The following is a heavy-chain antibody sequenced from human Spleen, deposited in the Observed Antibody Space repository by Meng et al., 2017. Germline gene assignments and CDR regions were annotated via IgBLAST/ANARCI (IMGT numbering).Heavy chain of an antibody. Sequence: VPLQQWGGGLLKPSGTLFLPCVVSGGSFSDYYWSWIRQPPGKGLEWIGEINHSGSTNYNPSLKSRVTISVDTSKNQFSLKLSSVTAADTAVYYCARGDSGWYTGWDWFDPWGQGTLVTVSS. D-gene: IGHD6-19*01. CDR3: ARGDSGWYTGWDWFDP. CDR2: INHSGST. CDR1: GGSFSDYY. J-gene: IGHJ5*02. V-gene: IGHV4-34*01.